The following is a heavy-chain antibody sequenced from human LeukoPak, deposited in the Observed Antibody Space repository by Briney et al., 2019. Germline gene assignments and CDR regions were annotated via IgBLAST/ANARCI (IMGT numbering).Heavy chain of an antibody. J-gene: IGHJ4*02. CDR1: GFTFDDYA. CDR3: AKDMAPYSSSFDY. V-gene: IGHV3-9*01. Sequence: GRSLRLSCAASGFTFDDYAMHWVRQAPWKGLEWVSGISWNSGSIGYADSVKGRFTISRDNAKNSLYLQMNSLRAEDTALYYCAKDMAPYSSSFDYWGQGTLVTVSS. D-gene: IGHD6-19*01. CDR2: ISWNSGSI.